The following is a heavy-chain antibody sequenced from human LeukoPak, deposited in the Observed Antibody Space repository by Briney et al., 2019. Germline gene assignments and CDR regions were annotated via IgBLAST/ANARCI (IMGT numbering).Heavy chain of an antibody. CDR3: ARVSPGYLYYMDV. D-gene: IGHD3-9*01. J-gene: IGHJ6*03. CDR2: IYYSGST. V-gene: IGHV4-59*01. CDR1: GGSISSYY. Sequence: SETLSLTCTVSGGSISSYYWSWIRQPPGKGLEWIGYIYYSGSTNYNPSLKSRVTISVDTSKNQFSLKLSSVTAADTAVYYCARVSPGYLYYMDVWGKGTTVTVSS.